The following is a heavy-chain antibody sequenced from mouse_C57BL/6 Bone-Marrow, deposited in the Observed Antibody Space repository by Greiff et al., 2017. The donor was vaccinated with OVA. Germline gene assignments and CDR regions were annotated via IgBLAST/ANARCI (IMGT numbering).Heavy chain of an antibody. D-gene: IGHD1-1*01. J-gene: IGHJ4*01. V-gene: IGHV2-6-1*01. Sequence: VKLVESGPGLVAPSQSLSITCTVSGFSLTSYGVHWVRQPPGKGLEWLVVIWSDGSTTYNSALKSRLSISKDNSKSQVFLKMNSLQTDDTAMYYCARQLFTTVVAEYAMDYWGQGTSVTVSS. CDR3: ARQLFTTVVAEYAMDY. CDR1: GFSLTSYG. CDR2: IWSDGST.